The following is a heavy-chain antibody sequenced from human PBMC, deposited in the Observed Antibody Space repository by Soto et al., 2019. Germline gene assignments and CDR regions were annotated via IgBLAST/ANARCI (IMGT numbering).Heavy chain of an antibody. J-gene: IGHJ4*02. D-gene: IGHD1-1*01. CDR3: VRDLGNDSDH. CDR2: VWYDGSNE. CDR1: GFTFNTYG. Sequence: GSLRLSCVASGFTFNTYGMHWVRQAPGKGLEWLAIVWYDGSNEDYADSVKGRFTISRDNSKNTLYFQMNSLRTDDTAVYYCVRDLGNDSDHWGQGALVTAPQ. V-gene: IGHV3-33*01.